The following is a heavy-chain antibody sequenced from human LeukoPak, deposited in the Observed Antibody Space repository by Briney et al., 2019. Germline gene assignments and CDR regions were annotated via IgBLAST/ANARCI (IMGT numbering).Heavy chain of an antibody. D-gene: IGHD1/OR15-1a*01. CDR3: ARYVGGTKDY. J-gene: IGHJ4*02. CDR1: GGSISSGSYY. Sequence: SETLSLTCTVSGGSISSGSYYWSWIRQPAGKGLEWIGRIYTSGSTNYNPSLKSRVTISVDTSKNQFSLKLSSVTAADTAVYYCARYVGGTKDYWGQGTLVTVSS. V-gene: IGHV4-61*02. CDR2: IYTSGST.